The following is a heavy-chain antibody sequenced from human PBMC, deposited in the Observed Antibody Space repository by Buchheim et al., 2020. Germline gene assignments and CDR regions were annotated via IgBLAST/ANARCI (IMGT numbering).Heavy chain of an antibody. CDR2: IYYSGST. CDR3: ARDGRYSSSWYSRYWYFDL. J-gene: IGHJ2*01. Sequence: QLQLQESGPGLVKPSETLSLTCTVSGGSISSSSYYWGWIRQPPGKGLEWIGSIYYSGSTYYNPSLKSRVTISVDTSKNHFSLKLSSVTAADTAVYYCARDGRYSSSWYSRYWYFDLWGRGTL. CDR1: GGSISSSSYY. V-gene: IGHV4-39*07. D-gene: IGHD6-13*01.